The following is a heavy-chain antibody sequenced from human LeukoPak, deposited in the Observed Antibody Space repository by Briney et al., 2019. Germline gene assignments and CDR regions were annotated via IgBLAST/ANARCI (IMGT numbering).Heavy chain of an antibody. D-gene: IGHD3-22*01. Sequence: ASLKVSCTASGFTLTSYWMHWVRQAPGQGLEWIGRINPSSSSTSYAQEVQGRVTITRDTTTSTVYMELSRLRADDTAVYYCARSYYDSSGYQGNDYGGKGTLVTVSS. J-gene: IGHJ4*02. CDR3: ARSYYDSSGYQGNDY. CDR1: GFTLTSYW. CDR2: INPSSSST. V-gene: IGHV1-46*04.